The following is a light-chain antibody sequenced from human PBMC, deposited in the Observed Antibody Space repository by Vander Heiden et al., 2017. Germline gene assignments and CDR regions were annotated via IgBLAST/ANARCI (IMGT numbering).Light chain of an antibody. CDR3: SAWDDSLNGFV. J-gene: IGLJ1*01. CDR2: KNN. CDR1: TSNIGDNT. Sequence: QSVLTQPPSTSAPPGQRVTISCSGDTSNIGDNTVNWYQHVPGTAPKLLIYKNNQRPSGVPDRFSGSKSGTSASLAISGPQSEDEADYYCSAWDDSLNGFVFGSGTAVTVL. V-gene: IGLV1-44*01.